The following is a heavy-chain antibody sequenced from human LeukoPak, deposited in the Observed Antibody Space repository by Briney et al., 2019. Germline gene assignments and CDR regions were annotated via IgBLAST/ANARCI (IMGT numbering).Heavy chain of an antibody. CDR2: IYYSGST. V-gene: IGHV4-59*11. D-gene: IGHD2-2*01. CDR1: GGSISSHY. J-gene: IGHJ4*02. CDR3: ARVGKYCSSTSCYSGHYFDY. Sequence: PSETLSLTCTVSGGSISSHYWSWIRQPPGKGLEWIGYIYYSGSTNYNPSLKSRVTISVDTSKNQFSLELSSVTAADTAVYYCARVGKYCSSTSCYSGHYFDYWGQGTLVTVSS.